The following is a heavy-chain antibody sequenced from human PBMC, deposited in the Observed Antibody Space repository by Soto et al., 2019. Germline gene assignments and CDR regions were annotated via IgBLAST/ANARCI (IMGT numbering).Heavy chain of an antibody. CDR1: GFTVSSKY. CDR2: IQSGGYT. CDR3: TRDDVYCIGGGFYGVPMDL. J-gene: IGHJ6*04. Sequence: EVQLVESGGGLVQPGGSLRLSCAASGFTVSSKYMSWVRQAPGKGLEWVSLIQSGGYTYYADSVKGSVNSSRDSSENTLYLQMDSLRVEDTAMYYCTRDDVYCIGGGFYGVPMDLWGKGTTVTVSA. D-gene: IGHD2-21*01. V-gene: IGHV3-66*01.